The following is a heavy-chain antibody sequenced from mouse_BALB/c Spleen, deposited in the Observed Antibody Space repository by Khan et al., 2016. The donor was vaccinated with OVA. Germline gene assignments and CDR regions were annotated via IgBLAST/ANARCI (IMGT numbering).Heavy chain of an antibody. CDR3: TRFGYLFAY. CDR2: IYPGNSDT. J-gene: IGHJ3*01. CDR1: GYTFTSYW. D-gene: IGHD2-2*01. V-gene: IGHV1-5*01. Sequence: VQLQQSGTVLARPGTSVKMSCKASGYTFTSYWMHWVKQRPGQGLEWIGAIYPGNSDTSYNQKFTGKAKLTAVPSTSTAYLELSILTNEDSAVYYCTRFGYLFAYWGQGTLVTVSA.